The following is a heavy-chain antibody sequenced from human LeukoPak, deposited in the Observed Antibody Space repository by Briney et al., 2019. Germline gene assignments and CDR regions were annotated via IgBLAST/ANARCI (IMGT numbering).Heavy chain of an antibody. CDR3: ASYPLDNYDNSGYYPDAKFDY. CDR1: GGSISSSSYY. CDR2: IYYSGST. V-gene: IGHV4-39*07. J-gene: IGHJ4*02. D-gene: IGHD3-22*01. Sequence: SETLSLTCTVSGGSISSSSYYWGWIRQPPGKGLEWIGSIYYSGSTYYNPSLKSRVTISVDTSKSQFSLKMRSVTAADTAVYYCASYPLDNYDNSGYYPDAKFDYWGQGTLVTVSS.